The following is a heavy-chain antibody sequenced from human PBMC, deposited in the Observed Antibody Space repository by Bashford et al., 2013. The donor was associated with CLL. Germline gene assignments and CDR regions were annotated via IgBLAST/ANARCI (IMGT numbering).Heavy chain of an antibody. V-gene: IGHV3-21*01. Sequence: GSLRLSCTASGFTFTTYSMNWVRQAPGNGLEWVSSISSSSSIYYADSVRGRFTISRDNAKNSLYLQMNSLRAEDTAVYYCASDRNGMDVWGQGTTVTVSS. CDR1: GFTFTTYS. CDR3: ASDRNGMDV. CDR2: ISSSSSI. J-gene: IGHJ6*02.